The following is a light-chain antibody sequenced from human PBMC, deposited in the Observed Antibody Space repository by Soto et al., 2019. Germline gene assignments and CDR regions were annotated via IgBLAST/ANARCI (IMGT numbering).Light chain of an antibody. CDR2: DVS. CDR3: CSYTSHTTYV. V-gene: IGLV2-14*01. J-gene: IGLJ1*01. Sequence: QSVLTQPASVSGSPGQSITISCTGTSSDVGGYNYVSWYQQHPDKAPKLMIYDVSNRPSGVSNRFSGSKSGNTAALTISALQAEDETDYYCCSYTSHTTYVFGTGTELTVL. CDR1: SSDVGGYNY.